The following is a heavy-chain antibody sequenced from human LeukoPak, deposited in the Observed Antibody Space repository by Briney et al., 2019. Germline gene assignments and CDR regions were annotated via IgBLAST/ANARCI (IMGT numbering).Heavy chain of an antibody. V-gene: IGHV1-69*06. D-gene: IGHD3-10*01. CDR1: GGTLSSYA. Sequence: SVKVSCKASGGTLSSYAISWVRQAPGQGLEWMGGIIPIFGTANYAQKFQGRVTITADKSTSTAYMELSSLRSEDTAVYYCARAFLELTMVRDYGIEVSGKGAPGTASS. CDR2: IIPIFGTA. J-gene: IGHJ6*01. CDR3: ARAFLELTMVRDYGIEV.